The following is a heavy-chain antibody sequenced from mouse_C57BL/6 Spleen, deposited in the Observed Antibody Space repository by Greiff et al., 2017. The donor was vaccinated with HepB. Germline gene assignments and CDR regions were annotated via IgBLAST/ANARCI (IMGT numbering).Heavy chain of an antibody. Sequence: EVQLQQSGPELVKPGASVKISCKASGYTFTDYYMNWVKQSHGKSLERIGDINPNNGGTSYNQKFKGKATLTVDKSSSTAYMELRSLTSEDSAVYYCARNYGSFFDYWGQGTTLTVSS. D-gene: IGHD1-1*01. J-gene: IGHJ2*01. CDR2: INPNNGGT. CDR1: GYTFTDYY. V-gene: IGHV1-26*01. CDR3: ARNYGSFFDY.